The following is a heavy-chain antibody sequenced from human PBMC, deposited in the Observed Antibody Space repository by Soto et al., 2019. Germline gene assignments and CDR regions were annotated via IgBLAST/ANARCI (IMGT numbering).Heavy chain of an antibody. CDR1: GGTFSSYT. CDR2: IIPILGIA. D-gene: IGHD3-16*01. CDR3: ARDLDRAGDDNWFDP. J-gene: IGHJ5*02. Sequence: QVQLVQSGAEVKKPVSSVKVSCKASGGTFSSYTISWVRQAPGQGLEWMGRIIPILGIANYAQKFQGRVTITAEKSTSTAYMELSSLRSEDTAVYYCARDLDRAGDDNWFDPWGQGTLVTVSS. V-gene: IGHV1-69*08.